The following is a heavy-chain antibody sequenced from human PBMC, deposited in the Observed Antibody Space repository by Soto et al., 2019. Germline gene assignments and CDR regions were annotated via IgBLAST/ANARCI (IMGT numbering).Heavy chain of an antibody. CDR3: ARDLHDYVSFRFDP. CDR1: GFTFSSYS. J-gene: IGHJ5*02. Sequence: GGSLRLSCAASGFTFSSYSMNWVRQAPGKGLEWVSSISTSSGYRYYADSVKGRFTISRDNAKKSLYLQMNSLRAEDTAVYYCARDLHDYVSFRFDPWGQGTLVTVSS. CDR2: ISTSSGYR. D-gene: IGHD3-16*01. V-gene: IGHV3-21*01.